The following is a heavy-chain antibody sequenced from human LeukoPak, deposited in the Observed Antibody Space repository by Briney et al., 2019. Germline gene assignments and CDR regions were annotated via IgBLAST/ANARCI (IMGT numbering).Heavy chain of an antibody. J-gene: IGHJ4*02. CDR2: IYHSGST. V-gene: IGHV4-38-2*02. CDR3: ARDESEFDY. CDR1: GYSISSGYY. Sequence: SETLSLTCAVSGYSISSGYYWGWIRQPPGKGLEWIGSIYHSGSTYYNPSLKSRVTISVDTSKNQFSLKLSSVTAADTAVYFCARDESEFDYWGQGTLVTVSS.